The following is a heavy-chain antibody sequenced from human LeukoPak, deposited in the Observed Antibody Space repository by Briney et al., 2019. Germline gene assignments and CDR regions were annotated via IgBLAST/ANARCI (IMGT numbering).Heavy chain of an antibody. CDR1: GYTFTSYA. J-gene: IGHJ4*02. CDR3: ARENPILNAFDY. CDR2: INAGNGNT. Sequence: ASVKVSCKASGYTFTSYAMHWVRQAPGQRLEWMGWINAGNGNTKYSQEFQGRVTITRDTSASTAYMKLSSLRSEDMAVYYCARENPILNAFDYWGQGTLVTVSS. D-gene: IGHD1-14*01. V-gene: IGHV1-3*03.